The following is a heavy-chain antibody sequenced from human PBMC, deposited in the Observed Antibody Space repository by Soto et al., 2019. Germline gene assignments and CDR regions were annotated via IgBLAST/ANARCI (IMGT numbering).Heavy chain of an antibody. CDR2: IIPIFGTP. Sequence: QVQLVQSGAEVKKPGSSVKVSCKASGGSFSTYAISWLRQAPGQGLERMGCIIPIFGTPNYAQRFQGRVTITADEATSTADMELSRLRSEATAVYYCARDRDDYGSGNYYNRIDFWGQGTLVTVSS. CDR1: GGSFSTYA. CDR3: ARDRDDYGSGNYYNRIDF. D-gene: IGHD3-10*01. J-gene: IGHJ4*02. V-gene: IGHV1-69*01.